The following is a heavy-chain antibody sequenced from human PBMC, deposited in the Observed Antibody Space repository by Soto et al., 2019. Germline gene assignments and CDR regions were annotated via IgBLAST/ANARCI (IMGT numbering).Heavy chain of an antibody. J-gene: IGHJ4*02. CDR1: GGSFSGYY. D-gene: IGHD6-13*01. CDR3: ATRIAAAGTPGY. Sequence: QVQLQQWGAGLLKPSETLSLTCAVYGGSFSGYYWSWIRQPPGKGLEWIGEINHSGSTNYNPSLKSRVTISVDTSKNQFSLKLSSVTAADTAVYYCATRIAAAGTPGYWGQGTLVTVSS. CDR2: INHSGST. V-gene: IGHV4-34*01.